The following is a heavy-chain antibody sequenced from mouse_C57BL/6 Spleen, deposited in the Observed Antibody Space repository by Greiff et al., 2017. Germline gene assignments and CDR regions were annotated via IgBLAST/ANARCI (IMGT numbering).Heavy chain of an antibody. CDR1: GYSITSGYY. Sequence: EVKLVESGPGLVKPSQSLSLTCSVTGYSITSGYYWNWIRQFPGNKLEWMGYISYDGSNNYNPSLKNRISITRDTSKNQFFLKLNSVTTEDTATYYCAREVTTVVGYYAMDYWGQGTSVTVSS. CDR2: ISYDGSN. V-gene: IGHV3-6*01. CDR3: AREVTTVVGYYAMDY. J-gene: IGHJ4*01. D-gene: IGHD1-1*01.